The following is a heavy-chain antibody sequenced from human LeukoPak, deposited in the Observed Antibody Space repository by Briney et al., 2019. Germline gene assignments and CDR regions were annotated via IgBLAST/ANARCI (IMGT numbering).Heavy chain of an antibody. V-gene: IGHV3-43D*03. CDR2: ISWDGGST. CDR3: AKDANLITFGGVIAD. CDR1: GFTFDDYA. Sequence: GGSLRLSCAASGFTFDDYAMHWVRQAPGKGLEWVSLISWDGGSTYYADSVKGRFTISRDNSKNSLYLQMNSLRAEDTALYYCAKDANLITFGGVIADWGQGTLVTVSS. J-gene: IGHJ4*02. D-gene: IGHD3-16*02.